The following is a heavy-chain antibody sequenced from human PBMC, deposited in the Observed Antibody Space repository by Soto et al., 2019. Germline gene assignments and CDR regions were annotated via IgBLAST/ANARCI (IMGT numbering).Heavy chain of an antibody. CDR2: ISGSGGST. CDR3: AVPYGDYNPRWFDP. D-gene: IGHD4-17*01. J-gene: IGHJ5*02. CDR1: GFTFSSYA. V-gene: IGHV3-23*01. Sequence: PGGSLRRSCAACGFTFSSYAMSWVRQAPGKGLEWVSAISGSGGSTYYADSVKGRFTISRDNSKNTLYLQMNSLRAEDTAVYYCAVPYGDYNPRWFDPWGQGTLVTVSS.